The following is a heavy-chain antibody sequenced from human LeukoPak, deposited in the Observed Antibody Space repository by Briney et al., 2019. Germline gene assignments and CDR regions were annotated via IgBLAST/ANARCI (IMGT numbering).Heavy chain of an antibody. V-gene: IGHV3-23*01. J-gene: IGHJ4*02. Sequence: GGSLRLSCAVSGFTVSSNHMSWVRQAPGKGLEWVSAISGGGDITYYADSVKGRFTISRDNSKDTLFLQMHSLRPGDTAVYYCVREDTPATANYWGQGTLVTISS. D-gene: IGHD2-21*02. CDR3: VREDTPATANY. CDR1: GFTVSSNH. CDR2: ISGGGDIT.